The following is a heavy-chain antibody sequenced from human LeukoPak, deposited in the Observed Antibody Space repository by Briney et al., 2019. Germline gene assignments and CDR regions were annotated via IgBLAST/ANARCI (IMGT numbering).Heavy chain of an antibody. D-gene: IGHD2-2*01. J-gene: IGHJ5*02. CDR3: AREREYRANWFDP. V-gene: IGHV3-7*01. Sequence: PGGSLRLSCAASGFTFSSYWRGWVRQAPGKGLGWVANIKRDGSEKYYVDSLKGRFPISRDNAKNSLYLQMNRLRAEDTAVYYCAREREYRANWFDPWGQGTLVTVSS. CDR1: GFTFSSYW. CDR2: IKRDGSEK.